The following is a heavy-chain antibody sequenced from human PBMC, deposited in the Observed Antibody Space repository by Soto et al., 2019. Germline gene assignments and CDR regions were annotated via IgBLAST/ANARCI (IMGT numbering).Heavy chain of an antibody. D-gene: IGHD5-18*01. V-gene: IGHV1-8*01. CDR2: MRADTGDT. CDR1: GDTFSNFD. CDR3: ARYIYGQGFQS. Sequence: QVQLVQSGAEVKKPGASVKVSCKASGDTFSNFDINGVRQATGQGPDWMGWMRADTGDTGHAQKFQGRICMIRDTSTSTLYMELSSLRGEETAVYYCARYIYGQGFQSWGQGTLVIVSS. J-gene: IGHJ5*02.